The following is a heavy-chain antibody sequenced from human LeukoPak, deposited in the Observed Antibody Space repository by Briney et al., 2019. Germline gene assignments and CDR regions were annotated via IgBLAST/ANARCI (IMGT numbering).Heavy chain of an antibody. CDR2: IYHTGTT. CDR3: ARDRLGSSRLH. D-gene: IGHD6-13*01. Sequence: PSETLSLTCIVSGYSISSGYYWGWIRQPPGKGLEWIGTIYHTGTTDYNPSLMSRVTISVDTSKNQFSLKLNSVTAADTAVYHCARDRLGSSRLHWGQGTLVTVSS. V-gene: IGHV4-38-2*02. CDR1: GYSISSGYY. J-gene: IGHJ4*02.